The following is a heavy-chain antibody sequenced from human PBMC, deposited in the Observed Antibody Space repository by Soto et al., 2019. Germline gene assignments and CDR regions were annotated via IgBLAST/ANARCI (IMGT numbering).Heavy chain of an antibody. D-gene: IGHD6-19*01. CDR3: AKSNGQWLVTGDWFDR. CDR2: ISAYNGNT. J-gene: IGHJ5*02. V-gene: IGHV1-18*01. CDR1: GYTFTSFG. Sequence: QVQLVQSGAEVKKPGASVNVSCKASGYTFTSFGINWVRQAPGQGLQWMGWISAYNGNTNYAEKFQGRLTMTTDTSTSTAYMELRSLTSDDTAVYYCAKSNGQWLVTGDWFDRWGQGTLVTVSS.